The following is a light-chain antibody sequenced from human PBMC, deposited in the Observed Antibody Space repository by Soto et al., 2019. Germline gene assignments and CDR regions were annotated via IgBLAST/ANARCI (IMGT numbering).Light chain of an antibody. CDR3: AAWDDSLIGPV. J-gene: IGLJ3*02. CDR2: SND. CDR1: SSNIGSNS. V-gene: IGLV1-44*01. Sequence: QPVLTQPPSASATPGQRVPISCSGSSSNIGSNSVNWYQQLPGTAPKVIIYSNDQRPSGVPDRFSGSKSGTSASLVISGLQSEDEADYYCAAWDDSLIGPVFGGGTKVTVL.